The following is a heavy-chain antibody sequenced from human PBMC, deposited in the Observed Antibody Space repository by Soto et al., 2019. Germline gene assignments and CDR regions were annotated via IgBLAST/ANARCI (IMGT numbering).Heavy chain of an antibody. CDR3: AKSVTRWALDV. D-gene: IGHD3-16*01. Sequence: EMQLLGSGGGLVQPGGSLRLSCAASGFTFGSYDMTWVRQAPGKGLEWVSSTISTGGSTQYADSVRGRFTMSRDNSINTLYLQMNCLRVEDTAVYFCAKSVTRWALDVWDQGTVVIVSS. CDR2: TISTGGST. V-gene: IGHV3-23*01. J-gene: IGHJ3*01. CDR1: GFTFGSYD.